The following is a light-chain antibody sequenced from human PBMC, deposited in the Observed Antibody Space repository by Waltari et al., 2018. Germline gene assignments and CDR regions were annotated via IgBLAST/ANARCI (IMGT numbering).Light chain of an antibody. CDR1: QSVSSIY. V-gene: IGKV3-20*01. J-gene: IGKJ5*01. CDR3: QQYGTLIT. Sequence: EIVLTQSPGTLSLSPGERATLSCRASQSVSSIYLAWYQQKPGQAPRLLIYGASSRATGIPDRFSGSGSGTDFTRTISRLEPEVVAVYYCQQYGTLITFGQGTRLEIK. CDR2: GAS.